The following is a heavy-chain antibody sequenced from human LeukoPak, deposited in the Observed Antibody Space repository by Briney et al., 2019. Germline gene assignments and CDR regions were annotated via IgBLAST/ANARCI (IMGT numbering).Heavy chain of an antibody. V-gene: IGHV3-23*01. Sequence: GRLLRLSCAASGFIYSSLVMNYIRQATGKALALVSCISSSGGSTYYAHSVRGRFTISRDNSKNTLYLQVNSLRAEDTAVYYCASGMGGSYYLNYWGQGTLVTVSS. D-gene: IGHD1-26*01. J-gene: IGHJ4*02. CDR1: GFIYSSLV. CDR3: ASGMGGSYYLNY. CDR2: ISSSGGST.